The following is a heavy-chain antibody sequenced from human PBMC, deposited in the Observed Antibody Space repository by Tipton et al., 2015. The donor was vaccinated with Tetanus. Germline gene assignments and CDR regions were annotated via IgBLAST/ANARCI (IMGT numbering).Heavy chain of an antibody. V-gene: IGHV4-30-4*01. CDR1: GASIKNSPYF. CDR2: IYYSGST. J-gene: IGHJ5*02. D-gene: IGHD3-16*01. CDR3: ARDQGGGRVARLNCFDP. Sequence: TLSLTCSVSGASIKNSPYFWNWIRRSPGKGLEWIGYIYYSGSTFYNPSLKSRVTMSVDTSKNQFSLNLTSVTAADTAVYYCARDQGGGRVARLNCFDPWGQGTLVTVSS.